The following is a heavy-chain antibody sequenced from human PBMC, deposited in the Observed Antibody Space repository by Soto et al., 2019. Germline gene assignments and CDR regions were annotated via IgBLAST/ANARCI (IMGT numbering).Heavy chain of an antibody. D-gene: IGHD3-3*01. CDR2: ISAYNGNT. Sequence: ASVKVSCKASGYTFTSYGISWVRQAPGQGLEWMGWISAYNGNTNYAQKLQGRVTMTTDTSTSTAYMELRSLRSDDTAVYYCARDPDFWSGYSGCFDPWAQALLVTVHS. V-gene: IGHV1-18*01. CDR1: GYTFTSYG. CDR3: ARDPDFWSGYSGCFDP. J-gene: IGHJ5*02.